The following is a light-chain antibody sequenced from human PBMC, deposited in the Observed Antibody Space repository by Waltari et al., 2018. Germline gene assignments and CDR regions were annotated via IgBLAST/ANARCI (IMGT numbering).Light chain of an antibody. CDR1: NIGDQN. CDR2: DDT. CDR3: QVWHSDSDHHV. J-gene: IGLJ7*01. Sequence: SFVLTQPPSVSVAPGPTASITCEGNNIGDQNVHWYPQKPGRAPVLVVYDDTYRPSGMPKRFSGSKSGNTATLTISSVEAGDEADYYCQVWHSDSDHHVFGGGTQLTVL. V-gene: IGLV3-21*02.